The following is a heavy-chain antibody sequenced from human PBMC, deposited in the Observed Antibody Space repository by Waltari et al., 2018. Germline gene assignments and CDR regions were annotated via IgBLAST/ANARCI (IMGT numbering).Heavy chain of an antibody. V-gene: IGHV3-13*01. D-gene: IGHD3-3*01. Sequence: EVQLVESGGGLVQPGGSLRLSCAASGFTFSSYDMHWVRQATGKGLEWVSAIGTAGDTYYPGSVKGRFTISRENAKNSLYLQMNSLRAGDTAMYYCARDKFGVGYDYWGQGTLVTVSS. CDR1: GFTFSSYD. CDR3: ARDKFGVGYDY. CDR2: IGTAGDT. J-gene: IGHJ4*02.